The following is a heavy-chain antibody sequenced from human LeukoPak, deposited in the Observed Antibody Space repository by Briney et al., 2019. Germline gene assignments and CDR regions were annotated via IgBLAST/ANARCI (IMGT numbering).Heavy chain of an antibody. V-gene: IGHV3-9*01. CDR3: ARADYGDSYYFDY. Sequence: PGRSLRLSCAASGFTFDDYAMHWVRQAPGKGLEWVSGISWNSGSIGYADSVKGRFTISRDNAKNSLYLQMNSLRAEDTAVYYCARADYGDSYYFDYWGQGTLVTVSS. CDR1: GFTFDDYA. CDR2: ISWNSGSI. D-gene: IGHD4-17*01. J-gene: IGHJ4*02.